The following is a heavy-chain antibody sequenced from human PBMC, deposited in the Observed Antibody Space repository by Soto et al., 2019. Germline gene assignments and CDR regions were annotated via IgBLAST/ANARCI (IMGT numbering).Heavy chain of an antibody. D-gene: IGHD5-12*01. J-gene: IGHJ4*02. CDR3: ARGPYSGYVQQLYYFDY. CDR1: GGTFSSYT. Sequence: ASVKVSCKASGGTFSSYTISWVRQAPGQRLEWMGWINAGNGNTKYSQKFQGRVTITRDTSASTAYMELSSLRSEDTAVYYCARGPYSGYVQQLYYFDYWGQGTLVTVSS. V-gene: IGHV1-3*01. CDR2: INAGNGNT.